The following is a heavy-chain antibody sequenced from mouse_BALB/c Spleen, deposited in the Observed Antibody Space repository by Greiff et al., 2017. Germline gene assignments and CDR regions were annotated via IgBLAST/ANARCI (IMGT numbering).Heavy chain of an antibody. D-gene: IGHD2-4*01. V-gene: IGHV1-12*01. CDR2: IYPGNGDT. Sequence: QVQLQQSGAELVKPGASVKMSCKASGYTFTSYNMHWVKQTPGQGLEWIGAIYPGNGDTSYNQKFKGKATLTADKSSSTAYMQLSSLTSEDSAVYYCAREGIYYDYQFAYWGQGTLVTVSA. CDR3: AREGIYYDYQFAY. CDR1: GYTFTSYN. J-gene: IGHJ3*01.